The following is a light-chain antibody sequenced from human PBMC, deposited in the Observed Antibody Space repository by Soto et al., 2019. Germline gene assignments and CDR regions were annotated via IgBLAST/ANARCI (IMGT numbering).Light chain of an antibody. CDR1: SSDVGGYNF. V-gene: IGLV2-14*01. CDR2: EVN. Sequence: QSALTQPASVSGSPGQSITIFCTGSSSDVGGYNFVSWYQQHPGKVPKLVIYEVNKRPSGVSNRFSGSKSGNTASLTISWLQAEDEADYYCTSYSTSNSYVFGAGTKVTVL. CDR3: TSYSTSNSYV. J-gene: IGLJ1*01.